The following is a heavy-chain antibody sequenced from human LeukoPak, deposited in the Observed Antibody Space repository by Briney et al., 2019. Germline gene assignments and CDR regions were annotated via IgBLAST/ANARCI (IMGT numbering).Heavy chain of an antibody. CDR1: GFTFSTYG. D-gene: IGHD6-19*01. CDR3: AKDYGGWSGLYFDY. V-gene: IGHV3-30*02. Sequence: PGGSLRLSCAASGFTFSTYGMNWVRQAPGKGLEWMTFIRYDGSNKDYADSVKGRFTISRDNSKNTLYLQMNSLRAEDTAVYYCAKDYGGWSGLYFDYWGQGTLVTVPS. CDR2: IRYDGSNK. J-gene: IGHJ4*02.